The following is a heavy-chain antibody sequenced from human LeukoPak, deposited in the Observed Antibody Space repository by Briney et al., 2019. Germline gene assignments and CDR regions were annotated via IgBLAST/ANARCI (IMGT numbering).Heavy chain of an antibody. CDR2: IYTSGST. J-gene: IGHJ4*02. CDR1: GGSISSYY. CDR3: ARDRIVGATSWPFDY. V-gene: IGHV4-4*07. D-gene: IGHD1-26*01. Sequence: PSETLSLTCTVSGGSISSYYWSWIRQPAGKGLEWIGRIYTSGSTNYNPSLKSRVTMSVDTSKNQFSLKLSSVTAADTAVYYCARDRIVGATSWPFDYWGQGTLVTVSS.